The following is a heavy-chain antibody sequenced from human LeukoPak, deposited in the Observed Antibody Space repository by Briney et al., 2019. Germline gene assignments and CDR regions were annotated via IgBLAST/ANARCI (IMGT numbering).Heavy chain of an antibody. CDR2: TGNKASRYTT. V-gene: IGHV3-72*01. CDR3: AKDMGNWNGNFDY. J-gene: IGHJ4*02. D-gene: IGHD1-20*01. Sequence: GGSLRLSCAASGSTFSDQYMDWVRQAPGKGLQWVGRTGNKASRYTTEYAASVEGRFTISRDHSKNSLYLQMNSLRAEDTAVYYCAKDMGNWNGNFDYWGQGTLVTVSS. CDR1: GSTFSDQY.